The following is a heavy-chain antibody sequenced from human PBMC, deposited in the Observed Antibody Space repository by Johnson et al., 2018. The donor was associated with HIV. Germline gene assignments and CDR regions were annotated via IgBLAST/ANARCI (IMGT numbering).Heavy chain of an antibody. CDR2: IRYDGSNK. V-gene: IGHV3-30*02. CDR3: AKDRLDGTFTTDAFDI. J-gene: IGHJ3*02. Sequence: VQLVESGGGVVQPGGSLRLSCAASGFTFSSYGMHWVRQAPGKGLEWVAFIRYDGSNKYYADSVKGRFTISRDNSKNTLYLQRNSLRAEDTAVYYCAKDRLDGTFTTDAFDIWGQGTMVTVSS. CDR1: GFTFSSYG. D-gene: IGHD1-1*01.